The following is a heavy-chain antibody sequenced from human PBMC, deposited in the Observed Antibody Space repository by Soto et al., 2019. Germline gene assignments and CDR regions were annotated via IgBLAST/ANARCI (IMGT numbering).Heavy chain of an antibody. J-gene: IGHJ4*02. CDR1: GGSISSYY. CDR3: ARGGSLQQRVFDY. Sequence: SETLSLTCTVSGGSISSYYWSWIRQPPGKGLEWIGYIYYSGSTNYHPSLQSRVTISIDTSKNQFSLKLSSVTAADTAVYYCARGGSLQQRVFDYWGQGTLVTVSS. V-gene: IGHV4-59*01. D-gene: IGHD6-13*01. CDR2: IYYSGST.